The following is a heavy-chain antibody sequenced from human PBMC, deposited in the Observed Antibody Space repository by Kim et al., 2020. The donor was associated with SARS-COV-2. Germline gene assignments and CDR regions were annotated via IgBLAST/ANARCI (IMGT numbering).Heavy chain of an antibody. CDR2: IYYSGST. Sequence: SETLSLTCTVSGGSISSYYWSWIRQPPGKGLEWIGYIYYSGSTNYNPSLKSRVTISVDTSKNQFSLKLSSVTAADTAVYYCARGGKVGAAHFDYWGQGTLVTVSS. CDR1: GGSISSYY. CDR3: ARGGKVGAAHFDY. V-gene: IGHV4-59*01. D-gene: IGHD2-15*01. J-gene: IGHJ4*02.